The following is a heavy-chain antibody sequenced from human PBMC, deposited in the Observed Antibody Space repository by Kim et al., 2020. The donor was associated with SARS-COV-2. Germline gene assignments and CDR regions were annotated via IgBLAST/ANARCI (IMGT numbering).Heavy chain of an antibody. Sequence: SVKVSCKASGGTFSSYAISWVRQAPGQGLEWMGRIIPIFGIANYAQKFQGRVTITADKSTSTAYMELSSLRSEDTAVYYCARGVVPAATYYYYYYMDVWGKGTTVTVSS. V-gene: IGHV1-69*04. J-gene: IGHJ6*03. CDR1: GGTFSSYA. CDR2: IIPIFGIA. D-gene: IGHD2-2*01. CDR3: ARGVVPAATYYYYYYMDV.